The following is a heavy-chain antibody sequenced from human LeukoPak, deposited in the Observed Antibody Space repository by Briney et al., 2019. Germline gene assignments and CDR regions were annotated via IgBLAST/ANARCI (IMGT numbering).Heavy chain of an antibody. CDR3: ARGVVPAANDY. D-gene: IGHD2-2*01. V-gene: IGHV4-59*01. CDR1: GGSISSYY. Sequence: SETLSLTCTVSGGSISSYYWSWIRQPPGKGLEWIGHIHYSGGINYNPSLKSRVTIPVDTSKNQFSLKLSSVTAADTAVYYCARGVVPAANDYWGQGTLVTVSS. CDR2: IHYSGGI. J-gene: IGHJ4*02.